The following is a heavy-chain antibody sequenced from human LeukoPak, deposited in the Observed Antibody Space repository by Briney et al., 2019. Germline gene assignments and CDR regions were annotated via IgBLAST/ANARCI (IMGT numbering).Heavy chain of an antibody. CDR2: INHSGST. CDR3: ASGPRIAVAGRRSWFDP. D-gene: IGHD6-19*01. J-gene: IGHJ5*02. CDR1: GGSFSGYY. Sequence: SETLSLACAVYGGSFSGYYWNWIRQPPGKGLEWIGEINHSGSTNYNPSLKSRVSISVDTSKNQFSLNLNSVTAADTAVYYCASGPRIAVAGRRSWFDPWGQGTLVTVSS. V-gene: IGHV4-34*01.